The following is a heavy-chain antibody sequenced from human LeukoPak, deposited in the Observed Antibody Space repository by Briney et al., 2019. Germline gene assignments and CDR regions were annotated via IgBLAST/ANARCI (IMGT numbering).Heavy chain of an antibody. CDR1: GFTFSGYA. CDR3: AKGSGTYYTVRTYYFDY. D-gene: IGHD1-26*01. Sequence: GGSLRLSCAASGFTFSGYAMSWVRQAPGKGLEWVSAITGGGGTTYHADSVKVRFTISRDNSKNTVDLQMNSLRAEDTAVYYCAKGSGTYYTVRTYYFDYWGQGTLVTVSS. V-gene: IGHV3-23*01. CDR2: ITGGGGTT. J-gene: IGHJ4*02.